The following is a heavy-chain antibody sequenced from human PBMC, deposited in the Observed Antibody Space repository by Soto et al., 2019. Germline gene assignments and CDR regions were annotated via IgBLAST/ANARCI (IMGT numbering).Heavy chain of an antibody. D-gene: IGHD6-13*01. Sequence: QVQLQESGPGLVKPSETLSLTCTVSGGSISSYYWTWIRQPPGKGLEWIGSVSSSGSTKYNPTLKSRLSISVDTSTNQFSLKLSSVTAADTAVYYCAGEKNTTSWYFSWGQGTLVTVSS. CDR2: VSSSGST. CDR1: GGSISSYY. J-gene: IGHJ5*01. CDR3: AGEKNTTSWYFS. V-gene: IGHV4-59*01.